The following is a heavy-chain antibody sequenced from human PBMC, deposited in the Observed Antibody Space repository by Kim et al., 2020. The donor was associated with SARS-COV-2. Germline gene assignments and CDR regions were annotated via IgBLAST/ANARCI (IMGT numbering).Heavy chain of an antibody. CDR3: AKVTSGSSGWFEYFQY. D-gene: IGHD6-19*01. Sequence: GGSLRLSCAASGFSFNNYAMSWVRQAPGKGLEWVSGIRDSGGSREYADSVKGRFSISRDNSKNTLYLQMDSLRAEDTAVYYCAKVTSGSSGWFEYFQYWGQGTLDTVSS. J-gene: IGHJ1*01. CDR2: IRDSGGSR. V-gene: IGHV3-23*01. CDR1: GFSFNNYA.